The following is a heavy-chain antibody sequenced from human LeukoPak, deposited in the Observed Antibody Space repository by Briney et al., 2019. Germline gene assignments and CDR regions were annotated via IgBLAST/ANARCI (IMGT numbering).Heavy chain of an antibody. J-gene: IGHJ4*02. CDR3: ARGRGRSSSWYFDY. Sequence: PGGSPRLSSAPSGFTFSNSWMHGGRHPPRARHVWVSRITSDGSTTSYTDSVKGRFTISRVNAKNTLSLQMNSLRVEDTAVYYCARGRGRSSSWYFDYWGQGTLVTVSS. V-gene: IGHV3-74*01. CDR2: ITSDGSTT. CDR1: GFTFSNSW. D-gene: IGHD6-13*01.